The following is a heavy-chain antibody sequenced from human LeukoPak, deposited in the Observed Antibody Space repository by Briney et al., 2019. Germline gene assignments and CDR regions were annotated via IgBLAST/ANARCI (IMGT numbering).Heavy chain of an antibody. CDR2: INPSGGST. V-gene: IGHV1-46*01. D-gene: IGHD3-9*01. CDR1: GYTFTSYY. J-gene: IGHJ4*02. Sequence: ASVKVSCKASGYTFTSYYMHWVRQAPGQGLEWMGIINPSGGSTNYAQKFQGRVTMTRDTSIRTAYMELSRLRSDDTAVYYCARSPHILTGENFDYWGQGTLVTVSS. CDR3: ARSPHILTGENFDY.